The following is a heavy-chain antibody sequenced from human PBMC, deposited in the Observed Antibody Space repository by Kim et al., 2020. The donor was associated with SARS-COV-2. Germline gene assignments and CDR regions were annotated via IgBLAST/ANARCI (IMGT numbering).Heavy chain of an antibody. CDR3: ARVQGGYDILTGYYQAYYFDY. CDR2: ISYDGSNK. J-gene: IGHJ4*02. D-gene: IGHD3-9*01. CDR1: GFTFSSYA. Sequence: GGSLRHSCAASGFTFSSYAMHWVRQAPGKGLEWVAVISYDGSNKYYADSVKGRFTISRDNSKNTLYLQMNSLRAEDTAVYYCARVQGGYDILTGYYQAYYFDYWGQGTLVTVSS. V-gene: IGHV3-30*04.